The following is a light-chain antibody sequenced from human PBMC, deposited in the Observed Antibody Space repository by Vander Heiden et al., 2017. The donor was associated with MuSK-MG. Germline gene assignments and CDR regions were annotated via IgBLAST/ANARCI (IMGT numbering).Light chain of an antibody. J-gene: IGLJ1*01. Sequence: SAPPQPRSVSGSPGQSVTLSCTGTSSDVGGYKYVSWYQQDPGKAPKLMIYDVNKRPSGVPDRFSGSKSGNTASLTISGLQAEDEADYYCCSYGGTFYVFGTGTKVTVL. V-gene: IGLV2-11*01. CDR1: SSDVGGYKY. CDR3: CSYGGTFYV. CDR2: DVN.